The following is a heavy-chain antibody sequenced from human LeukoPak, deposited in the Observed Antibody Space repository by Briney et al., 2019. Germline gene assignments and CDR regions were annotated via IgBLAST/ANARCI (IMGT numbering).Heavy chain of an antibody. Sequence: SETLSLTCTVSGGSISSYYWSWIRQPPGKGLEWIGYIYYSGSTNYNPSLKSRVTISVDTSKNQFSLKLSSVTAADTAVYYCARVGGDSSGYYWGYFDYWGQGTLVTVSS. J-gene: IGHJ4*02. D-gene: IGHD3-22*01. CDR1: GGSISSYY. V-gene: IGHV4-59*01. CDR2: IYYSGST. CDR3: ARVGGDSSGYYWGYFDY.